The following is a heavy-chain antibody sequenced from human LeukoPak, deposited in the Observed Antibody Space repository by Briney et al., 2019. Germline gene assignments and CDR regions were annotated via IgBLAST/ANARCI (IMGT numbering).Heavy chain of an antibody. Sequence: ASVKVSCKASGYTFTGYYMHWVRQAPGQGLEWMGWINPNSGGTNYAQKFQGRVTMTRDTSISTAYMELSSLRSEDTAVYYCARDVVVVTATIDAFDIWGQGTMVTVSS. CDR1: GYTFTGYY. CDR3: ARDVVVVTATIDAFDI. CDR2: INPNSGGT. J-gene: IGHJ3*02. V-gene: IGHV1-2*02. D-gene: IGHD2-21*02.